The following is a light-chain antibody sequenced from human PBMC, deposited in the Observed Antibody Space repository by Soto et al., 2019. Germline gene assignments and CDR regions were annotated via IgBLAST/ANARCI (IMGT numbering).Light chain of an antibody. CDR2: GAS. Sequence: EIVMTQSPATLSVSPGERATLSYRASQSVSSNLAWYQQKPGQAPRLLIYGASIRATGIPARFSGSGSGTEFTLTISSLQSEDFAVYYCQQYNNWPWTFGQGTKVEIK. CDR1: QSVSSN. V-gene: IGKV3D-15*01. J-gene: IGKJ1*01. CDR3: QQYNNWPWT.